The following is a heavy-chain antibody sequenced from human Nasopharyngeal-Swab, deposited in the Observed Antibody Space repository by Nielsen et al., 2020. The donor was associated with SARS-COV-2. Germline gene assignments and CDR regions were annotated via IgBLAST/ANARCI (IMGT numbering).Heavy chain of an antibody. CDR2: IYQNSGT. Sequence: SETLSLTCTVSGVSISSQYWSWIRQPPGKGLEWIGYIYQNSGTNYNPSLKSRVTMFMDTSKNQFSLELSSVTAADTAIYYCARLYNSGWYCWFDTWGQGTPVTVSS. CDR3: ARLYNSGWYCWFDT. D-gene: IGHD6-19*01. CDR1: GVSISSQY. J-gene: IGHJ5*02. V-gene: IGHV4-59*08.